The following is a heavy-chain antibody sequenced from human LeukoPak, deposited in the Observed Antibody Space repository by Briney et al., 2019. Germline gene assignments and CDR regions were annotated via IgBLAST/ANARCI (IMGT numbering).Heavy chain of an antibody. CDR3: ARARPRMVRGGTQWFDP. CDR1: GGSISSYY. Sequence: SETLSLTCTVSGGSISSYYWSWIRQPPGKGLEWIGYIYYSGSTNYNPSLKSRVTISVDTSKNQFSLKLSSVTAADTAVYYCARARPRMVRGGTQWFDPWGQGTLVTVSS. V-gene: IGHV4-59*12. CDR2: IYYSGST. J-gene: IGHJ5*02. D-gene: IGHD3-10*01.